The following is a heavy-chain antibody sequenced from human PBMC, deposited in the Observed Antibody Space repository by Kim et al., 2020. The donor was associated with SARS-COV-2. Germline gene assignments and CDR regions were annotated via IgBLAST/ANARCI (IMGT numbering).Heavy chain of an antibody. CDR1: GDSINNYY. V-gene: IGHV4-4*07. Sequence: SETLSLTCTVSGDSINNYYWTWIRQPAEKGLEWIGRIDYTGSTNYNPSLRSRVTMSVDTSKNQFSLKLNSVTAADTAVYFCASSKSRNFDYWGQGTLV. J-gene: IGHJ4*02. CDR3: ASSKSRNFDY. D-gene: IGHD2-2*01. CDR2: IDYTGST.